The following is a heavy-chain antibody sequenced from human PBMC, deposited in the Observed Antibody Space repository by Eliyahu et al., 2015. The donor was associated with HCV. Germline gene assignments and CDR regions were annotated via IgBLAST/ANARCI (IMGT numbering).Heavy chain of an antibody. J-gene: IGHJ4*02. CDR3: AKAQSSGYHGGFDY. CDR2: VTWNSDNI. V-gene: IGHV3-9*01. Sequence: EVQLVESGGGLVQPGRSLXLSCAASGFTFDDYAMXWVRQAPGKGLEWVSGVTWNSDNIGYADSVKGRFTISRDNAKNSLYLQMNNLRPEDTALYYCAKAQSSGYHGGFDYWGQGAMVTVSS. D-gene: IGHD3-22*01. CDR1: GFTFDDYA.